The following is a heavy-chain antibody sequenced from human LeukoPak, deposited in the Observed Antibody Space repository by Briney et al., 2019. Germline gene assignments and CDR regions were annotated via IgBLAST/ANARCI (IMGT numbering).Heavy chain of an antibody. V-gene: IGHV4-34*01. Sequence: PSETLSLTCAVYGGSFSGYYWSWIRQPPGKGLVWIGEINHSGSTNYNPSLRSRVTISVDTSKNQFSLKLSSVTAADTAVYYCARVPYGGNAPFDYWGQGTLVTVSS. CDR1: GGSFSGYY. CDR3: ARVPYGGNAPFDY. D-gene: IGHD2-15*01. CDR2: INHSGST. J-gene: IGHJ4*02.